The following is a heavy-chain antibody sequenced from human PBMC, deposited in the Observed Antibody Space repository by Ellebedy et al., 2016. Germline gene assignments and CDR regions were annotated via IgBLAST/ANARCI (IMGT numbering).Heavy chain of an antibody. CDR3: TRALLEMAQFGYYYYGMDV. V-gene: IGHV3-49*03. CDR1: GFTFGDYA. CDR2: IRSKAYGGTT. Sequence: GGSLRLSCTASGFTFGDYAMSWFRQAPGKGLEWVGFIRSKAYGGTTEYAASVKGRFTISRDDSKSIAYLQMNSLKTEDTAVYYCTRALLEMAQFGYYYYGMDVWGQGTTVTVSS. D-gene: IGHD5-24*01. J-gene: IGHJ6*02.